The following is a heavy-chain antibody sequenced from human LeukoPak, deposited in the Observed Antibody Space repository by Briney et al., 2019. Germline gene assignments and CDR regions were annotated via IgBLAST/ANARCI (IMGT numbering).Heavy chain of an antibody. V-gene: IGHV3-48*03. CDR2: ISASGTIT. Sequence: GGSLRLSCAASGFTFSSYEMNWVRQAPGKGLEWISYISASGTITHYADSVKGRFTISRDNSKNTLYLQMNSLRAEDTAVYYCARAGNTRFDYWGQGTLVTVSS. J-gene: IGHJ4*02. CDR3: ARAGNTRFDY. D-gene: IGHD2/OR15-2a*01. CDR1: GFTFSSYE.